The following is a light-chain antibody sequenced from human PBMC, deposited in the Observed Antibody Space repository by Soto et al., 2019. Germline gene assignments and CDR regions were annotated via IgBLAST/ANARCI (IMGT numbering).Light chain of an antibody. V-gene: IGLV2-23*01. Sequence: QRALTKTDSVYGAALEERSISCTETSSDVGSYNLVSWYQQHPGKAPKLMIYEDNKRPSGVSNRFSVSKSGYTASLTISGLQAEDEADYYCCSYARTSTYVFGSGTKVTVL. CDR2: EDN. J-gene: IGLJ1*01. CDR1: SSDVGSYNL. CDR3: CSYARTSTYV.